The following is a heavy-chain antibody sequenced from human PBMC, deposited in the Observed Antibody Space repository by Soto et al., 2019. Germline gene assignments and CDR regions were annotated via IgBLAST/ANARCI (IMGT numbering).Heavy chain of an antibody. CDR1: GGSISSYY. CDR2: IYYSGST. D-gene: IGHD3-22*01. J-gene: IGHJ3*01. Sequence: SDNLDLTNTVYGGSISSYYWSWIRQPPGKGLEWIGYIYYSGSTNYNPSLKSRVTISVDTSKNQFSLKLSSVTAADTAVYYCARGQISGYYVYYAFSLWGQVTMVIVS. V-gene: IGHV4-59*01. CDR3: ARGQISGYYVYYAFSL.